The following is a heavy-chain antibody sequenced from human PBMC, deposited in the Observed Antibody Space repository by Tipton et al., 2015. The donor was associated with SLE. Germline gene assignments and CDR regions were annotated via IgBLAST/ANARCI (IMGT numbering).Heavy chain of an antibody. CDR1: GFTFSSYG. V-gene: IGHV3-30*18. CDR2: IWYDGSNK. CDR3: VKDGRRRDFWSGYNYYFDK. Sequence: SLRLSCAASGFTFSSYGMHWVRQAPGKGLEWVAVIWYDGSNKYYADSVKGRFTISRDNSKNTLYLQMNSLRAEDTAVYYCVKDGRRRDFWSGYNYYFDKWGQGTLVTVSS. D-gene: IGHD3-3*01. J-gene: IGHJ4*02.